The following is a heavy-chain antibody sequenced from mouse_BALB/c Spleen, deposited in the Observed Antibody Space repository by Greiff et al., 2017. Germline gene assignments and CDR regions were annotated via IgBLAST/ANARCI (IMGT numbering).Heavy chain of an antibody. CDR2: IDPANGNT. J-gene: IGHJ4*01. V-gene: IGHV14-3*02. CDR3: ARAYCDGYYGSAMDY. D-gene: IGHD2-3*01. CDR1: GFNIKDTY. Sequence: DVKLQESGAELVKPGASVKLSCTASGFNIKDTYMHWVKQRPEQGLEWIGRIDPANGNTKYDPKFQGKATKTADTSSNKASLQLSSLTSEDPAVYYCARAYCDGYYGSAMDYWGQGTSVTVSS.